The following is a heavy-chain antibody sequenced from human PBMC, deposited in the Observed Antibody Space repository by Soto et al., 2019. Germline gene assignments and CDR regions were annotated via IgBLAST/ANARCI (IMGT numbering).Heavy chain of an antibody. D-gene: IGHD4-17*01. V-gene: IGHV4-59*01. CDR1: NDSISSYY. CDR2: VYYSGGT. CDR3: ARTTRMTTMIDY. J-gene: IGHJ4*02. Sequence: SETLSLTCTVSNDSISSYYWSWIRQPPGKGLEWIGYVYYSGGTKYNPSLKSRLTMSLDMSKKQFSLRLTSVTAADTAVYFCARTTRMTTMIDYWDQGTQVTVSS.